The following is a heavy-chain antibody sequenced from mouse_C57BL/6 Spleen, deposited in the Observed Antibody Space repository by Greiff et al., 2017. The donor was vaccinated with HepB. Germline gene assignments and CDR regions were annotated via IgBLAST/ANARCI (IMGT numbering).Heavy chain of an antibody. D-gene: IGHD1-1*01. CDR1: GFTFSSYG. J-gene: IGHJ1*03. CDR3: ASHTTVVATKWYFDV. Sequence: VQLVESGGDLVKPGGSLKLSCAASGFTFSSYGMSWVRQTPDKRLEWVATISSGGSYTYYPDSVKGRFTISRDNAKNTLYLQMSSLKSEDTAMYYCASHTTVVATKWYFDVWGTGTTVTVSS. CDR2: ISSGGSYT. V-gene: IGHV5-6*01.